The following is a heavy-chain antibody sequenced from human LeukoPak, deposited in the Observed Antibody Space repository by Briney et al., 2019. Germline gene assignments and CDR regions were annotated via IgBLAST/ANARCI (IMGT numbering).Heavy chain of an antibody. Sequence: PRGSLRLSCAASGFTVSSSYMSWVRQAPGKGLEWVSVISTSGDNTYYGDSVRGRFTISRDNSKNTVYLQLNGLRVEDTAVYYCAKAGPYYIGVGRDYNAYFYMDVWGKGTTVTISS. CDR2: ISTSGDNT. CDR1: GFTVSSSY. D-gene: IGHD3-10*01. CDR3: AKAGPYYIGVGRDYNAYFYMDV. J-gene: IGHJ6*03. V-gene: IGHV3-53*01.